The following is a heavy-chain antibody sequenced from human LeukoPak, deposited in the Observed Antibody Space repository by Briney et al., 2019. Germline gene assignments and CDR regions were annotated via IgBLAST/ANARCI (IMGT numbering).Heavy chain of an antibody. CDR1: GFTVSSNY. V-gene: IGHV3-53*01. CDR2: IYSGGST. J-gene: IGHJ4*02. Sequence: GGSLRLSCAASGFTVSSNYMSWVRQAPGKGLEWVSVIYSGGSTYYADSVKGRFTITRDNSKNTLYLQMNSLRAEDTAVYYCARCKGIPFSGSYDYWGRGTLVTVSS. CDR3: ARCKGIPFSGSYDY. D-gene: IGHD1-26*01.